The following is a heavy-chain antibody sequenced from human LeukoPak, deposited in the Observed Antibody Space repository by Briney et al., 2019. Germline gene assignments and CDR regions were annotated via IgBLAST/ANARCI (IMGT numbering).Heavy chain of an antibody. CDR1: GFTFSSYG. CDR3: AKYVVGATDY. Sequence: PGGSLRLSCAASGFTFSSYGVHWVRQAPGKGLEWAAFIWYDGSSQYADSVKGRFTISRDNSKSTLYLQMNSLRAEDTAVYYCAKYVVGATDYLGEGTLVTVSS. V-gene: IGHV3-30*02. CDR2: IWYDGSSQ. D-gene: IGHD1-26*01. J-gene: IGHJ4*02.